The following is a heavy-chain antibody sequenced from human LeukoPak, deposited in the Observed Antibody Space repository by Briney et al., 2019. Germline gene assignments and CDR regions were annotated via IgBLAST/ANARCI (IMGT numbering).Heavy chain of an antibody. D-gene: IGHD4-17*01. V-gene: IGHV4-59*08. CDR2: IYYSGST. CDR1: GGSISSYY. J-gene: IGHJ4*02. Sequence: PSETLSLTCTVSGGSISSYYWSWIRQPPGKGLEWIGYIYYSGSTNYNPSLKSRVTISVDTSKNQFSLKLSSVTAADTAAYYCASTYGDLGLFDYWGQGTLVTVSS. CDR3: ASTYGDLGLFDY.